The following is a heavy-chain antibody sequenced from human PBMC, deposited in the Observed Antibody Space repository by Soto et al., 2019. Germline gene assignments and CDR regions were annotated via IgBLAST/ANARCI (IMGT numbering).Heavy chain of an antibody. D-gene: IGHD6-13*01. CDR3: ARVSMVAAAGLDAFDI. Sequence: SETLSLTCTVSGCSISSGGYYWSWIRQHPGKGLEWIGYIYYSGSTYYNPSLKSRVTISVDTSKNQFSLKLSSVTAADTAVYYCARVSMVAAAGLDAFDIWGQGTMVTVSS. CDR2: IYYSGST. CDR1: GCSISSGGYY. J-gene: IGHJ3*02. V-gene: IGHV4-31*03.